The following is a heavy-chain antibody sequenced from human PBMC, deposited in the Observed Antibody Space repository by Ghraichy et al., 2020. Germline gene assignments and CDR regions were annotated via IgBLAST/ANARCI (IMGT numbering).Heavy chain of an antibody. Sequence: GALNISCVGYGFTFSSYNMNWVRQSPGKGLEWVSYISRSSSTIFYADSVKGRFTISRDNAQNSLYLQMNSLRDEDTAIYYCAIGSTVVRFYYYDGMDVWGQGTTVTVSS. D-gene: IGHD4-23*01. CDR3: AIGSTVVRFYYYDGMDV. CDR2: ISRSSSTI. CDR1: GFTFSSYN. J-gene: IGHJ6*02. V-gene: IGHV3-48*02.